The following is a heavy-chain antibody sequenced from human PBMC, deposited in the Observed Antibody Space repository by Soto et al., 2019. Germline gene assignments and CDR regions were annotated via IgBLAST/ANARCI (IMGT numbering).Heavy chain of an antibody. D-gene: IGHD7-27*01. CDR2: INHSGST. CDR1: GGSFSGYY. Sequence: QVLLQQWGAGLLKPSETLSLTCAVYGGSFSGYYWNWIRQPPGKGLEWIGEINHSGSTNYNPSLKSRVTISVDTSKNQFSLKLSSVTAADTAVYYCARGWGRIFDYWGQGTLVTVSS. CDR3: ARGWGRIFDY. J-gene: IGHJ4*02. V-gene: IGHV4-34*01.